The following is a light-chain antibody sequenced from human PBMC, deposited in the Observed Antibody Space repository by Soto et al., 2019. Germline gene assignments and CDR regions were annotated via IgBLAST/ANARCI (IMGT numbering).Light chain of an antibody. CDR3: QQYGDSPT. CDR1: QTIIN. Sequence: PGTLSLSPAERATLSCRASQTIINLAWFQQKPGQAPRLLIHGISNRATAVPDRFSGSGSGTDFTLTISRLEPEDFAVYFCQQYGDSPTFGGGTKV. CDR2: GIS. V-gene: IGKV3-20*01. J-gene: IGKJ4*01.